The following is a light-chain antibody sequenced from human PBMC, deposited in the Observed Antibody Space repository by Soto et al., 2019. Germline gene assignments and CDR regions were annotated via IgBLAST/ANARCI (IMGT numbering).Light chain of an antibody. V-gene: IGKV4-1*01. J-gene: IGKJ1*01. CDR1: QSVLDTSNNKNY. Sequence: DIVMTQSPDSLAVSLGERATINCKSSQSVLDTSNNKNYLAWYQHKSGQPPKLFFSWASTRESGVPDRLSGRGSGTQFTLTISSLQAEDVAVYYCQQYFTTPTFGQGTKVEIK. CDR3: QQYFTTPT. CDR2: WAS.